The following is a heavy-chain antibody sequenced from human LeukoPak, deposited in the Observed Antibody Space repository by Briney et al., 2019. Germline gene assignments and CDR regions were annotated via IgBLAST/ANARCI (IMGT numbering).Heavy chain of an antibody. J-gene: IGHJ6*02. Sequence: SQTLSLTCAISGDSVSSNSAAWNWIRPSPSRGLEWLGGTYYRSKWYNDYAVSVKSRITINPDTSKNQFSLQLNSVTPEDTAVYYCAREVGSGWYAYYYYYGMDVWGQGTTVTVSS. D-gene: IGHD6-19*01. CDR3: AREVGSGWYAYYYYYGMDV. V-gene: IGHV6-1*01. CDR2: TYYRSKWYN. CDR1: GDSVSSNSAA.